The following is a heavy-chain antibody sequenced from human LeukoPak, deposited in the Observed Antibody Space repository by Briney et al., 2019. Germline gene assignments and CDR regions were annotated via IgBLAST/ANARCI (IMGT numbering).Heavy chain of an antibody. Sequence: PGGSLRLSCAASGFTFSSYSMNWVRQAPGKGLEWVSSISSSSSYIYYADSVKGRFTISRDNAKNSLYLQMNSLRAEDTAVYYCARDQGDFWSGYTFYGMGVWGQGTTVTVSS. CDR2: ISSSSSYI. J-gene: IGHJ6*02. CDR1: GFTFSSYS. D-gene: IGHD3-3*01. V-gene: IGHV3-21*01. CDR3: ARDQGDFWSGYTFYGMGV.